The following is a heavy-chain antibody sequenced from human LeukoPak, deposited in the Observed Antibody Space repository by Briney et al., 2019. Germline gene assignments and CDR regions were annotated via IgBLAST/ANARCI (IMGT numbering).Heavy chain of an antibody. J-gene: IGHJ4*02. CDR2: IYYSGST. CDR1: GGSISSHY. D-gene: IGHD6-6*01. CDR3: AREGSSSY. V-gene: IGHV4-59*11. Sequence: SETLSLTCTVSGGSISSHYWSWIRQPPGKGLEWIGYIYYSGSTNYNPSLKSRVTISVDTSKNQFSLKLSSVTAADTAVYYCAREGSSSYWGQGTLVTASS.